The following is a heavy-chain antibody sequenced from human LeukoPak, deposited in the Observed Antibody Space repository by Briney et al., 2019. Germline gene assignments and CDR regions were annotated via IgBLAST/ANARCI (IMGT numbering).Heavy chain of an antibody. V-gene: IGHV4-38-2*02. D-gene: IGHD4-17*01. CDR3: GISTSVTEY. J-gene: IGHJ4*02. Sequence: PSETLSLTCTVSGYSFSTTYYWGWIRRPPGKGLEWIGNFYQSGSADYNPSLTSRVAISLDTSKNQFSLRLSSLIAADTAVYYCGISTSVTEYWGQGALVTVSS. CDR2: FYQSGSA. CDR1: GYSFSTTYY.